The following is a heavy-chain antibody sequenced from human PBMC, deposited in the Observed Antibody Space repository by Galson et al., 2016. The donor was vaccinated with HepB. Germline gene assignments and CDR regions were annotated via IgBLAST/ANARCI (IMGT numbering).Heavy chain of an antibody. Sequence: SETLSLTCIVSGDSIRSDSDYWGWVRQSPGKGLEWIGSIFYTGTTYYNPSLKSRLTIFLDTSSNQFSLRLRSVTAADTALYSCARHGELASDRGWFDPWGQGTLVTVSS. D-gene: IGHD1-1*01. CDR3: ARHGELASDRGWFDP. CDR2: IFYTGTT. V-gene: IGHV4-39*01. J-gene: IGHJ5*02. CDR1: GDSIRSDSDY.